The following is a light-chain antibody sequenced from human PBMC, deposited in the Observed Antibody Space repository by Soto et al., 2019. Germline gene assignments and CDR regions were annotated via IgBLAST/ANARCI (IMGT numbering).Light chain of an antibody. J-gene: IGLJ1*01. CDR2: EVS. Sequence: QSALTQPASVSGSPGQSITISCTGTSRDVGAYSSVSWYQQHPGKAPKLMIFEVSNRPSGVSNRFSGSKSGNTASLAISGLQAEEEADYYCTSYTSNNSRVFGTGTKVTVL. CDR1: SRDVGAYSS. CDR3: TSYTSNNSRV. V-gene: IGLV2-14*01.